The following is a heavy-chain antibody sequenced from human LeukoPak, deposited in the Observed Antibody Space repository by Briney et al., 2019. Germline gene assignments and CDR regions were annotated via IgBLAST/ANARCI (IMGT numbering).Heavy chain of an antibody. D-gene: IGHD5-24*01. V-gene: IGHV3-48*03. CDR1: GFSFCTYE. Sequence: GGSLRLSCAASGFSFCTYEMNWVRPAPGKGLVWVSHISSSGSTTYYADSVKGRFTISRDNAKNSLYLQMNSLRAEDTAVYYCASPQYYFDYWGQGTLVTVSS. J-gene: IGHJ4*02. CDR3: ASPQYYFDY. CDR2: ISSSGSTT.